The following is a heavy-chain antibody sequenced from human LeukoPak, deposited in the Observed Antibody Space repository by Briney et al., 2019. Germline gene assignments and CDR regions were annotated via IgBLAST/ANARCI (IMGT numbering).Heavy chain of an antibody. CDR3: AKGRRKRLSSTSVVAFDI. CDR2: ISGSGGST. D-gene: IGHD2-2*01. Sequence: GGSLRLSCAASGFTFSSYAMSWVRQAPGKGLEWVSAISGSGGSTYYADSVKGRFTISRDNSKNTLYLQMNSLRAEDTAVYYCAKGRRKRLSSTSVVAFDIWGQGTMVTVSS. CDR1: GFTFSSYA. J-gene: IGHJ3*02. V-gene: IGHV3-23*01.